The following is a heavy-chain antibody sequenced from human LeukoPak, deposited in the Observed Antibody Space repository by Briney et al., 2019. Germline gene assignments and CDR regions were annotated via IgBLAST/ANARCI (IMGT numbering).Heavy chain of an antibody. Sequence: PGGSLRLSCAASGFTFSSYSMNWVRQAPGKGLEWVSFISTSSSYIYYADSVKGRFTISRDNAKNSLYLQMNSLRAEDTAVYYCARGGGGLYYYYYMDVWGKGTTVTVSS. J-gene: IGHJ6*03. CDR3: ARGGGGLYYYYYMDV. CDR2: ISTSSSYI. V-gene: IGHV3-21*01. D-gene: IGHD3-10*01. CDR1: GFTFSSYS.